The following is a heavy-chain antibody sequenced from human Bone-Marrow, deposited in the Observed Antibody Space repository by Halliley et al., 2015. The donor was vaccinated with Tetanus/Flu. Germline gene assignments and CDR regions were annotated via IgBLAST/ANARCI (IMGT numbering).Heavy chain of an antibody. CDR2: ISASASHI. D-gene: IGHD5-12*01. V-gene: IGHV3-48*03. CDR3: ARIYNGYDLDGLAGMDV. J-gene: IGHJ6*02. Sequence: YISASASHIYYADAVKGRFTTSRDNVKKSMYLQMNSLRVEDTAVYFCARIYNGYDLDGLAGMDVWGPGTTVIVSS.